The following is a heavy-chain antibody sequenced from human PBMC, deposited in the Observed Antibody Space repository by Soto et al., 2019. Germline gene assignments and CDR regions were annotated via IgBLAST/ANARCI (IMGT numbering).Heavy chain of an antibody. V-gene: IGHV4-39*01. CDR3: TRHEGGAAADRPLDY. J-gene: IGHJ4*02. CDR2: IYYSGST. Sequence: SETLSLTCTVSGGSIRSSTYYWGWIRQPPGKGLEWIGSIYYSGSTHNTPSLKSRVTMSVDTYTNQFSLKLNSVTAADTAVYYCTRHEGGAAADRPLDYWGQGTLVTISS. CDR1: GGSIRSSTYY. D-gene: IGHD6-13*01.